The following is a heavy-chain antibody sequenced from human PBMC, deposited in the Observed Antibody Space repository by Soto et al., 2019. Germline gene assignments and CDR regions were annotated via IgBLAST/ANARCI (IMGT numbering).Heavy chain of an antibody. Sequence: QVQLVESGGGVVQPGRSLRLSCAASGFTFSSYGMHWVRQAPGKGLEWVAVISYDGSNKYYADSVKGRFTISRDNSKNTLYLQMNSLRAEDTAVYYCASLYDSSGYHLYYYGMDVWGQGTTVTVSS. D-gene: IGHD3-22*01. CDR1: GFTFSSYG. V-gene: IGHV3-30*03. CDR2: ISYDGSNK. CDR3: ASLYDSSGYHLYYYGMDV. J-gene: IGHJ6*02.